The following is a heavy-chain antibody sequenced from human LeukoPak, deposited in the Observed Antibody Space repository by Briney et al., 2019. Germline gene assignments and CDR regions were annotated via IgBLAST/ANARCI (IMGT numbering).Heavy chain of an antibody. CDR2: IWYDGSNK. J-gene: IGHJ4*02. Sequence: GSLRLSCAASGFTFSSYGMHWVRQAPGKGLEWAAVIWYDGSNKYYADSVKGRFTISRDNSKNTLYLQMNSLRAEDTAVYYCARVARPHYDILTGYHSYFDYWGQGTLVTVSS. V-gene: IGHV3-33*01. CDR1: GFTFSSYG. D-gene: IGHD3-9*01. CDR3: ARVARPHYDILTGYHSYFDY.